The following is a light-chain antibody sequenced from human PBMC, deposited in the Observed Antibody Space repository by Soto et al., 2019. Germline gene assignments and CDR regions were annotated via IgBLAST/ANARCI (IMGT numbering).Light chain of an antibody. CDR3: QQANNFPWT. Sequence: DIQMTQSPSSVSASVGDRVTITCRASQGINVWLAWYQHKPGKAPKLLIHAASSLQSGVPSRFSGSGSGTDFTLTISSLQPEDYATYYCQQANNFPWTFGQGTEVEIK. CDR2: AAS. CDR1: QGINVW. J-gene: IGKJ1*01. V-gene: IGKV1-12*01.